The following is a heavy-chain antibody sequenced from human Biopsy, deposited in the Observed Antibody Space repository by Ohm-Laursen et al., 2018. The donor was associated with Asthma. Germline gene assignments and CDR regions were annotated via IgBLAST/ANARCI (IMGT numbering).Heavy chain of an antibody. CDR2: IKHDGTEK. D-gene: IGHD3-3*02. CDR1: GFTFGDYC. Sequence: SLRLSCAAFGFTFGDYCMRWVRQVPGKGLEWVANIKHDGTEKNHVDSLKGRFTISRDNAKNSLYLQMNSLRAEDTAVYYCARTFHFWSPYHAEHYQLWGQGTLVTVPS. CDR3: ARTFHFWSPYHAEHYQL. J-gene: IGHJ1*01. V-gene: IGHV3-7*01.